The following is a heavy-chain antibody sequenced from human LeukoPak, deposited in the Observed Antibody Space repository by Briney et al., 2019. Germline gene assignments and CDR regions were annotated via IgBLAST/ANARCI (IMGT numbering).Heavy chain of an antibody. CDR3: ARHGDYYDFDY. J-gene: IGHJ4*02. CDR1: GGSISSGSYY. V-gene: IGHV4-61*02. Sequence: SETLSLTCTVSGGSISSGSYYWSWIRQPAGKGLEWIGRIYTSGSTNYNPSLKSRVTISVDTSKNQFSLKLSSVTAADTAVYYCARHGDYYDFDYWGQGTLVTVSS. CDR2: IYTSGST. D-gene: IGHD3-22*01.